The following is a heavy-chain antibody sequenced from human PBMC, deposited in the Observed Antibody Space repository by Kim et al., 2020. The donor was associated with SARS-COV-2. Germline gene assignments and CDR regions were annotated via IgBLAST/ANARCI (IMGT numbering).Heavy chain of an antibody. CDR1: GGSFSGYY. J-gene: IGHJ4*02. V-gene: IGHV4-34*01. D-gene: IGHD6-13*01. CDR2: INHSGST. CDR3: ARGLSIAAAGTPPNFDY. Sequence: SETLSLTCAVYGGSFSGYYWSWIRQPPGKGLEWIGEINHSGSTNYNPSLKSRVTISVDTSKNQFSLKLSSVTAADTAVYYCARGLSIAAAGTPPNFDYWGQGTLVTVSS.